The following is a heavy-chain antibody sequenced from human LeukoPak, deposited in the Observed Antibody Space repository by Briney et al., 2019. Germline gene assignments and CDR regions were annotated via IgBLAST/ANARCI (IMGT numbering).Heavy chain of an antibody. J-gene: IGHJ4*02. Sequence: PGGSLRLSCAASGFTVSSNYMSWARQAPGKGLEWVSVIYSGGSTYYADSVKGRFTISRDNSKNTLYLQMNSLRAEDTAVYYCARDPEEAVARNWGQGTLVTVSS. V-gene: IGHV3-53*01. CDR3: ARDPEEAVARN. CDR2: IYSGGST. D-gene: IGHD6-19*01. CDR1: GFTVSSNY.